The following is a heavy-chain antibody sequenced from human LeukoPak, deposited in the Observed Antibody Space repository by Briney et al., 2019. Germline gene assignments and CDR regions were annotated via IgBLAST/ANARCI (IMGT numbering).Heavy chain of an antibody. CDR2: ISGSGGST. Sequence: GGSLRLSCAASGFTFSSYAMSWVRQAPGKGLEWVSAISGSGGSTYYADSVKGRFTISRGNSKNTLYLQMNSLRAEDTAVYYCAKAGSYSDISVYPLASFDFWGQGTMVTVSS. CDR1: GFTFSSYA. V-gene: IGHV3-23*01. D-gene: IGHD3-22*01. J-gene: IGHJ3*01. CDR3: AKAGSYSDISVYPLASFDF.